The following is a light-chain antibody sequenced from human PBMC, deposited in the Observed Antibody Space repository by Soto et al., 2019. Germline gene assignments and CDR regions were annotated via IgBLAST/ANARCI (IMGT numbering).Light chain of an antibody. Sequence: SCWSSQSLLYSSNNKNYLAWYQQKPGQPPKLLIYWASTRESGVPDRFSGSGSGTDFTLTISSLQAEDVAVYYCQQYYTTPLTFGGGTKVEIK. CDR1: QSLLYSSNNKNY. J-gene: IGKJ4*01. CDR3: QQYYTTPLT. CDR2: WAS. V-gene: IGKV4-1*01.